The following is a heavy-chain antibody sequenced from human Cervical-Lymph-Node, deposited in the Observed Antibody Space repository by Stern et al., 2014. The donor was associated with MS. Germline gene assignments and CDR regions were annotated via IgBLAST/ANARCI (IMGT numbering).Heavy chain of an antibody. J-gene: IGHJ4*02. CDR3: TRYSNYVRGFDY. V-gene: IGHV2-5*02. D-gene: IGHD4-11*01. Sequence: QITLKESGPALVQPTETLTLTCNISGFSLRTSELGVGWIRQPPGKALEWLSLIYWDDDRRYSPSLRRRLTITKDTSKNQVVLTMTNMDPVDTATYYCTRYSNYVRGFDYWGQGMLVTVSS. CDR1: GFSLRTSELG. CDR2: IYWDDDR.